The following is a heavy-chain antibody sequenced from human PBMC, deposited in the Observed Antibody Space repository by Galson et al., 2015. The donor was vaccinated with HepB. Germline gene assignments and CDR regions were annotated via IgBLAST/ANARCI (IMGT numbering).Heavy chain of an antibody. CDR3: ARESGTYYPYYYYDSSGFYPGYLQH. J-gene: IGHJ1*01. CDR2: IWNDGTNK. Sequence: SLRLSCAASGFIFSNYGMHWVRQAPGKGLEWVAVIWNDGTNKYYEDSVKGRFTISRDNSKNTLYLQMNSLRAEDTAVYFCARESGTYYPYYYYDSSGFYPGYLQHWGQGTLVTVSS. CDR1: GFIFSNYG. D-gene: IGHD3-22*01. V-gene: IGHV3-33*01.